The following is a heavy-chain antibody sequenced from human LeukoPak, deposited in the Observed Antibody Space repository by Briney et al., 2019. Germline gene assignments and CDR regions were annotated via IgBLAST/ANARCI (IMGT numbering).Heavy chain of an antibody. D-gene: IGHD6-13*01. Sequence: GGSLRLSCAASGFTFSSYGMHWVRQAPGNGLEWVAVLSYDGSNKYYGDSVKGRFTISRDNSKNTLYLQMNSLRAEDTAVYYCAKVSRSGMAAAGFNYWGQGTLVTVSS. CDR2: LSYDGSNK. J-gene: IGHJ4*02. V-gene: IGHV3-30*18. CDR1: GFTFSSYG. CDR3: AKVSRSGMAAAGFNY.